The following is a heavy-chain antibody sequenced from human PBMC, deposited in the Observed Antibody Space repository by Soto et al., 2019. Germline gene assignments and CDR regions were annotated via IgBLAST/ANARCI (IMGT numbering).Heavy chain of an antibody. CDR2: IDYTGTP. V-gene: IGHV4-59*04. CDR3: TDRRGQWLPRD. CDR1: GDSISSYY. D-gene: IGHD6-19*01. Sequence: PXXTLSLPCTVSGDSISSYYWSWIRQPPGKALQWIGNIDYTGTPYYIPSLKSRVTMSVDTSKNQFSLKLSYVTAADTAVYYCTDRRGQWLPRDWGQGILVTVSS. J-gene: IGHJ4*02.